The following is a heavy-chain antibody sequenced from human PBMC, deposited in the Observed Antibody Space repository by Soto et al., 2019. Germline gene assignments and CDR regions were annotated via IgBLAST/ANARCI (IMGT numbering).Heavy chain of an antibody. V-gene: IGHV3-53*04. J-gene: IGHJ5*02. D-gene: IGHD6-19*01. CDR1: GFTVSSNY. CDR3: AREWWDSSCWYGGWFDP. Sequence: VQLVESGGGLVQPGGSLRLSCAAYGFTVSSNYMSWVRQAPGKGLEWVSVIYSGGSTYYADSVKGRFTISRHNSKNTLYLQMNSLRSEDTAVYYCAREWWDSSCWYGGWFDPWGQGTLVTVSS. CDR2: IYSGGST.